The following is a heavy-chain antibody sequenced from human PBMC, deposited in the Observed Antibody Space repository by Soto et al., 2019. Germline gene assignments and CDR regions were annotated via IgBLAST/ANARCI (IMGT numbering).Heavy chain of an antibody. CDR1: GFSFSTGGVG. CDR3: ARAQWFGDPFDY. J-gene: IGHJ4*02. V-gene: IGHV2-5*02. D-gene: IGHD3-10*01. Sequence: QITLKESGPTLVKPTQTLTLTCTFSGFSFSTGGVGVGWIRQPPGKALEWLALIYWDDDKRFSPSLKSRLTTTKDTSKNQVVLTTTNIDPADTATYYCARAQWFGDPFDYWGQGTLVTVSS. CDR2: IYWDDDK.